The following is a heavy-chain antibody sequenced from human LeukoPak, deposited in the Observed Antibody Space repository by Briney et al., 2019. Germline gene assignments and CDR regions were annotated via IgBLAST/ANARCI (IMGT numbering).Heavy chain of an antibody. CDR3: ARDRDSHHACNI. CDR2: IKGDGSEK. Sequence: GGSLRLSCVASGFTFSNSWMSWVRQAPGKGLEGVAIIKGDGSEKYYVDSVKGRFTIARDNAKNSLYLQMNSLRAEDTALYYCARDRDSHHACNIWGQGTKVTVSS. CDR1: GFTFSNSW. V-gene: IGHV3-7*05. J-gene: IGHJ3*02. D-gene: IGHD5-24*01.